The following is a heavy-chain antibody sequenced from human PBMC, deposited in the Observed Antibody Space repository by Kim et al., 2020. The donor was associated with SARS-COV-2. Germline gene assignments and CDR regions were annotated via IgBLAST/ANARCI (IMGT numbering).Heavy chain of an antibody. Sequence: SETLSLTCTVSGGSISSSSYYWGWIRQPPGKGLEWIGSIYYSGSTYYNPSLKSRVTISVDTSKNQFSLKLSSVTAADTAVYYCARRGGNYGLKPDYWGQGTLVTVSS. D-gene: IGHD4-4*01. CDR2: IYYSGST. V-gene: IGHV4-39*01. J-gene: IGHJ4*02. CDR1: GGSISSSSYY. CDR3: ARRGGNYGLKPDY.